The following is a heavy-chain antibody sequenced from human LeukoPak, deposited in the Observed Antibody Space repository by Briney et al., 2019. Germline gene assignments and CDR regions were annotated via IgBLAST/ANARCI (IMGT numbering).Heavy chain of an antibody. CDR3: ARDRDSSGWYVGRYFDY. D-gene: IGHD6-19*01. Sequence: PSETLSLTCIVSGGSISSSSYYWGWIRQPPGKGLEWIGSIYYSGSTYYNPSLKSRVTISVDTSKNQFSLKLSSVTAADTAVYYCARDRDSSGWYVGRYFDYWGQGTLVTVSS. CDR2: IYYSGST. J-gene: IGHJ4*02. V-gene: IGHV4-39*07. CDR1: GGSISSSSYY.